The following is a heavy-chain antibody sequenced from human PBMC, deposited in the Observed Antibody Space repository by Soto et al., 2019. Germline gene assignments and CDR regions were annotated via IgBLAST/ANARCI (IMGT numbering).Heavy chain of an antibody. CDR1: GYTFTSYD. D-gene: IGHD6-19*01. CDR2: INAGNGNT. J-gene: IGHJ2*01. CDR3: ARSGYSSGWYHWYFDL. Sequence: ASVKVSCKASGYTFTSYDINWVRQATGQGLEWMGWINAGNGNTKYSQKFQDRLTITRDTSATTAYMDLSSLRSEDTSVFYCARSGYSSGWYHWYFDLWGRGTLVTVSS. V-gene: IGHV1-3*01.